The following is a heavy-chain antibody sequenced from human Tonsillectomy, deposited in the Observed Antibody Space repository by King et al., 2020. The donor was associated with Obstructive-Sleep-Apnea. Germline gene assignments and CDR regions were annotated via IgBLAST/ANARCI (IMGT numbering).Heavy chain of an antibody. CDR3: ARDVPYSSGWYEPIDY. CDR2: VIPIFGTA. Sequence: QLVQSGAEVKKPGSSVKGSCKASGDAFSSYAISWVRQAPGQWLEWMGGVIPIFGTANYEQKFQGRVTITADESTSTAYMELCSLRSEDTAVYYCARDVPYSSGWYEPIDYWGQGTLVTVSS. J-gene: IGHJ4*02. D-gene: IGHD6-19*01. CDR1: GDAFSSYA. V-gene: IGHV1-69*01.